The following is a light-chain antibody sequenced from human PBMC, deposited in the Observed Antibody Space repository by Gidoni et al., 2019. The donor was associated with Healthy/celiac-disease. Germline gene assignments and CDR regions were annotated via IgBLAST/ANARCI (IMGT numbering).Light chain of an antibody. CDR2: GAS. J-gene: IGKJ2*02. CDR1: QSVSSN. CDR3: QQYSNWPPCT. V-gene: IGKV3-15*01. Sequence: IVMTQSPATLSVSPGERATLSCRASQSVSSNLAWYQQKPGQAPRLLIYGASTRATGIPARFSGSGSGTEFTLTISSLQSEDFAVYYCQQYSNWPPCTFGQGTKLEIK.